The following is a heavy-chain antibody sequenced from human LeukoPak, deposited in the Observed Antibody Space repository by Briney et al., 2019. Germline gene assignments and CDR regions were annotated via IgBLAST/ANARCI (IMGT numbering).Heavy chain of an antibody. V-gene: IGHV3-23*01. D-gene: IGHD5-18*01. J-gene: IGHJ4*02. Sequence: GGSLRLSCAASGFTFSSYGMSWVRQAPGKGLEWVSAISGSGGSTYYADSVKGRFTISRDNSKNTVSLQMNSLKPEDTALYYCVKDIRRGYNFDYDQFAYWGQGTLVTVSS. CDR1: GFTFSSYG. CDR2: ISGSGGST. CDR3: VKDIRRGYNFDYDQFAY.